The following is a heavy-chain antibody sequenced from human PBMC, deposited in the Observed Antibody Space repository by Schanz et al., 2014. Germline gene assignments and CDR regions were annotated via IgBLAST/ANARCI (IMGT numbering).Heavy chain of an antibody. CDR3: ARDQGYTTSWHIFDY. Sequence: EVQLVESGGGLVKPGGSLRLSCAASTSIFNHAWMSWVRQAPGKGLEWVSAISGSGGSTYYADSVKGRFTISRDNSKNTLFLQMNSLSAEDTAVYYCARDQGYTTSWHIFDYWGQGTLVTVSS. V-gene: IGHV3-23*04. D-gene: IGHD6-13*01. J-gene: IGHJ4*02. CDR2: ISGSGGST. CDR1: TSIFNHAW.